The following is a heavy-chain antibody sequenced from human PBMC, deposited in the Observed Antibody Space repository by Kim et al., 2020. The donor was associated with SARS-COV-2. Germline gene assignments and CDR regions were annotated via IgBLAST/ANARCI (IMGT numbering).Heavy chain of an antibody. CDR2: ISYSGTA. V-gene: IGHV4-59*13. Sequence: SETLSLTCSVSGGSITTSYWSWVRQPPGMGLEGIGYISYSGTASYNPSLDSRATMSVDTTKNEFSLKVYSMRAADTAVDYCARRDSSGYWFFDYWGQG. CDR3: ARRDSSGYWFFDY. J-gene: IGHJ4*02. D-gene: IGHD3-22*01. CDR1: GGSITTSY.